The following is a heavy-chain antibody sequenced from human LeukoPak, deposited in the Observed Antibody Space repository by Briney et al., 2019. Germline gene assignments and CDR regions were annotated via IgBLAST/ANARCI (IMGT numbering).Heavy chain of an antibody. V-gene: IGHV3-33*08. CDR2: IRDDGSRA. CDR1: GFTFSRFG. Sequence: GGSLRLSCAASGFTFSRFGMHWVRQAPGKGLEWVAVIRDDGSRAYYADSLKGRFTFSRDNSKNTLYLQMNSLRAEDTAVYYCAHGGYPLTYWGQGTLVTVSS. CDR3: AHGGYPLTY. J-gene: IGHJ4*02. D-gene: IGHD4-17*01.